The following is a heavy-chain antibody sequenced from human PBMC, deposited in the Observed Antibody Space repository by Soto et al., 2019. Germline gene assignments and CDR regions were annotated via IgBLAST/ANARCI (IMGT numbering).Heavy chain of an antibody. CDR3: ARDPLYYYDSSGFFPSDAFDI. V-gene: IGHV1-18*01. Sequence: ASVKVPCKASGYTFTSYGISWVRQAPGQGLEWMGWISAYNGNTNYAQKLQGRVTMTADTSTSTAYMELRSLRSDDTAVYYCARDPLYYYDSSGFFPSDAFDIWGQGTMVTVSS. CDR1: GYTFTSYG. CDR2: ISAYNGNT. D-gene: IGHD3-22*01. J-gene: IGHJ3*02.